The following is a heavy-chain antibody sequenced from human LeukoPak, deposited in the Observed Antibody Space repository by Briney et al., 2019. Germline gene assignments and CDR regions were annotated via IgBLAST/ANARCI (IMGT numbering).Heavy chain of an antibody. J-gene: IGHJ5*02. Sequence: SETLSLTFTVSGGSISSGSYYWSWVRQPAGKGLEWIGRIYTSGSTNYNPSLKSRVTISVDTSKNQFSLKLSSVTAADTAVYYCARDVGDYDFWSGYYTAWGQGTLVTVSS. CDR1: GGSISSGSYY. V-gene: IGHV4-61*02. D-gene: IGHD3-3*01. CDR2: IYTSGST. CDR3: ARDVGDYDFWSGYYTA.